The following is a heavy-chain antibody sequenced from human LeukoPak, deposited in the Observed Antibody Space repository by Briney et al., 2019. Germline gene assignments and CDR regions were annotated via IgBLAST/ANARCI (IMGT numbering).Heavy chain of an antibody. CDR1: GFTFSSYA. CDR3: ARDRGAMVRGVITHFDY. V-gene: IGHV3-64*01. Sequence: GGSLRLSCAASGFTFSSYAMHWVRQAPGKGLEYVSAISSNGGSTYYANSVKGRFTISRDNSKNTLYLRMGSLRAEDMAVYYCARDRGAMVRGVITHFDYWGQGTLVTVSP. CDR2: ISSNGGST. J-gene: IGHJ4*02. D-gene: IGHD3-10*01.